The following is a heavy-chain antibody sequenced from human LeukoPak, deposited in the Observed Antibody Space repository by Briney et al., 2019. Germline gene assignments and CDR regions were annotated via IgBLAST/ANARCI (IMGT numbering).Heavy chain of an antibody. J-gene: IGHJ6*02. CDR2: IIPIFGTA. Sequence: SVKVSCKASGGTFSSYAISWVRRAPGQGLEWMGGIIPIFGTANYAQKFQGRVTITADESTSTAYMELSSLRSEDTAVYYCTRFLQLPTPDYGMDVWGQGTTVTVSS. D-gene: IGHD2-2*01. V-gene: IGHV1-69*13. CDR3: TRFLQLPTPDYGMDV. CDR1: GGTFSSYA.